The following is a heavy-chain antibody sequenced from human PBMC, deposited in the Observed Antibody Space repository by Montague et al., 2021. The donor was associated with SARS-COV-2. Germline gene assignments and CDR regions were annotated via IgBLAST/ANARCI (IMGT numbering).Heavy chain of an antibody. CDR2: IYYSGST. CDR1: GGSISSSSNY. V-gene: IGHV4-39*01. CDR3: ARLVWFGKLSRGKWFDP. J-gene: IGHJ5*02. D-gene: IGHD3-10*01. Sequence: SETLSLTCTVSGGSISSSSNYWGWIRQPPGKGLEWIGSIYYSGSTYYNSSLKSRVTISVDTSKNQFSLKLNSVTAADTAVYYCARLVWFGKLSRGKWFDPWGQGTLVTVSS.